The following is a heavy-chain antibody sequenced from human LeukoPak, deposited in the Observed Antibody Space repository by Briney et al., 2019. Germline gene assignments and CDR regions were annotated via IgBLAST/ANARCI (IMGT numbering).Heavy chain of an antibody. J-gene: IGHJ4*02. CDR2: ISSSGSTI. CDR1: GFTVSSNY. Sequence: PGGSLRLSCAASGFTVSSNYMSWVRQAPGKGLEWVSYISSSGSTIYYSDSVKGRFTISRDNAKNSLDLQMNILRAEDTAVYYCARETDSTLFDYWGQGTLVTVSS. V-gene: IGHV3-11*04. CDR3: ARETDSTLFDY. D-gene: IGHD2-2*01.